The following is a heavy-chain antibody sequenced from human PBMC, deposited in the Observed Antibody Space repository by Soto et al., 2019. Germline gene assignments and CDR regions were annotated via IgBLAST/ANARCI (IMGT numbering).Heavy chain of an antibody. J-gene: IGHJ6*02. Sequence: QVQLQESGPGLVKPSETLSLSCTVSGGSISSYHWSWIRQTPGKGLEWIGYVHYSWGSNYNPSLKRLLAISLDTSMSQFSLKLTSVTATDTAVYYCARQGFGALNGLVDVWGQGTTVNVSS. CDR1: GGSISSYH. D-gene: IGHD3-10*01. CDR2: VHYSWGS. CDR3: ARQGFGALNGLVDV. V-gene: IGHV4-59*08.